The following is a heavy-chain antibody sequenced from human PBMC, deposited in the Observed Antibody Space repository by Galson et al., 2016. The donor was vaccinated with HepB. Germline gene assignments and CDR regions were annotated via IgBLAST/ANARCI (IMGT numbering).Heavy chain of an antibody. CDR3: TTAFEF. CDR2: IDADGSGP. V-gene: IGHV3-74*01. CDR1: GFTFTNYW. J-gene: IGHJ4*02. Sequence: SLRLSCAASGFTFTNYWIHWVRQVPGKGLEWVARIDADGSGPSFADPVRGRFAISRDNAKNTLSLQMDSLRAEDTAVYFCTTAFEFWGQGSPVTVSS.